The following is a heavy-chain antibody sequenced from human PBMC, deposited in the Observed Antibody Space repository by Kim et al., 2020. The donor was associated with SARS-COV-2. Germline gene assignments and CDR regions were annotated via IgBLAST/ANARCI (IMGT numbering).Heavy chain of an antibody. V-gene: IGHV4-30-2*01. Sequence: SETLSLTCDVSGASINSGSYSWSWIRRPPGQGLEWIASIYQSGGTYYNPSLKSRATISMDRSKNQFSLTLTSVTAPDTAVYYFTRGPYSDYFDYWGQGTL. J-gene: IGHJ4*02. D-gene: IGHD4-4*01. CDR1: GASINSGSYS. CDR3: TRGPYSDYFDY. CDR2: IYQSGGT.